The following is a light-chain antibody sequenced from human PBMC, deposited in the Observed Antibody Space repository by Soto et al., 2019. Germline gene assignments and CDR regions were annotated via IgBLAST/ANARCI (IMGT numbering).Light chain of an antibody. Sequence: QSVLTQPPSASGTPGQWVTLSCSGSSSNIESNTVYWYQQLPGMAPRLLIHTNDRRPSGVPDRFSGSKSGTSASLAISGLQSEDEADYYCLAWDDSLNGNLFGTGTKGTVL. CDR1: SSNIESNT. CDR3: LAWDDSLNGNL. CDR2: TND. V-gene: IGLV1-44*01. J-gene: IGLJ1*01.